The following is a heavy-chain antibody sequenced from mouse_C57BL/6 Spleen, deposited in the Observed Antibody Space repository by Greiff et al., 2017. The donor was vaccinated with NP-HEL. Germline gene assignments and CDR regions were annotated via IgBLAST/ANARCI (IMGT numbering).Heavy chain of an antibody. Sequence: QVQLQQPGAELVRPGTSVKLSCKASGYTFTSYWMHWVQQRPGQGLEWIGVIDPSDSYTNYTQKFKGKATLTVDTSSSTAYMQVSNLTTEYSAVYYCGGEGYWGQGTTLTVSS. V-gene: IGHV1-59*01. CDR3: GGEGY. CDR1: GYTFTSYW. CDR2: IDPSDSYT. J-gene: IGHJ2*01.